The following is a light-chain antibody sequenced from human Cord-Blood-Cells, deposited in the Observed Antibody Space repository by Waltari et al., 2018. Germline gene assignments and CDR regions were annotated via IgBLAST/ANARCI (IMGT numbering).Light chain of an antibody. V-gene: IGLV3-19*01. CDR1: SLRSSY. J-gene: IGLJ2*01. CDR3: NSRDSSGNHVV. CDR2: GKN. Sequence: SSELTQDPAVSVALGQTVRITCQGDSLRSSYASWYQQKPGQAPVLVIYGKNNRPSGIPDRCSGSSSGNTASLTITGAQAEDEADYYCNSRDSSGNHVVFGGGTKLTVL.